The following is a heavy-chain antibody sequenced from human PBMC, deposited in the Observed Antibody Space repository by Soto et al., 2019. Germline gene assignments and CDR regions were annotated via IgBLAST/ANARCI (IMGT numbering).Heavy chain of an antibody. D-gene: IGHD2-15*01. V-gene: IGHV1-69*12. Sequence: QVQLVQSGAEVKKPGSSVKVSCKASGGTFSSYAISWVRQAPGQGLEWMGGIIPIFGTANYAQKFQGRVTITADESTSTAYMALRRLRAEETAVYYCAGAAEPSHRTWWGWLDPWGQGTLVTVSA. J-gene: IGHJ5*02. CDR2: IIPIFGTA. CDR3: AGAAEPSHRTWWGWLDP. CDR1: GGTFSSYA.